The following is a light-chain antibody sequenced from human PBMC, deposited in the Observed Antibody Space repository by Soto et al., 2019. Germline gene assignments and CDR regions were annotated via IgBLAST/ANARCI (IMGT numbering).Light chain of an antibody. CDR3: QQYDSSWT. CDR2: GVS. V-gene: IGKV3-20*01. Sequence: EIVLTQSPGTLSLSPGERATLSCRASQSVPSNFLAWYQQKPGQAPILVIYGVSRRATGIPDRFSGSGSGTDFTLTISRLEPEYFALYYCQQYDSSWTFGQGTKVEIK. J-gene: IGKJ1*01. CDR1: QSVPSNF.